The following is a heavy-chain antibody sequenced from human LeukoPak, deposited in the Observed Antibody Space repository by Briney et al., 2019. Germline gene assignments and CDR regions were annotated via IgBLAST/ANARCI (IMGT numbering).Heavy chain of an antibody. CDR3: ATLGFADFFPRSDY. V-gene: IGHV1-2*02. Sequence: GASVKVSCKASGYTFTGYYMYWVRQAPGQGLEWMGWINPNNGGTNYAQKFQGRVTLTRDTSINTAYLELSRLRSDDTAVYYCATLGFADFFPRSDYWGQGTLVTVSS. D-gene: IGHD3-10*01. J-gene: IGHJ4*02. CDR2: INPNNGGT. CDR1: GYTFTGYY.